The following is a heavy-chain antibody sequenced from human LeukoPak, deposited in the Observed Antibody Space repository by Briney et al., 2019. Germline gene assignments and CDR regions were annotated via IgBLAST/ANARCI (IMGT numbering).Heavy chain of an antibody. Sequence: SETLSLTCTVSGGSISSSSYYWGWIRQPPGKGLEWIGSIYYSGSTYYNPSLKSRVTISVDTSKNQFSLKLSSVTAADTAVYYCARERYSSSWGDYFDYWGQGTLVTVSS. CDR2: IYYSGST. D-gene: IGHD6-13*01. J-gene: IGHJ4*02. CDR1: GGSISSSSYY. V-gene: IGHV4-39*07. CDR3: ARERYSSSWGDYFDY.